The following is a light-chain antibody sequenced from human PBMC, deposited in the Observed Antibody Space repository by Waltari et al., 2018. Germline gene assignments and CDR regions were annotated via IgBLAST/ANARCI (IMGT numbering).Light chain of an antibody. CDR3: CSYAGTWL. CDR2: QGT. J-gene: IGLJ3*02. Sequence: QSALPQPASMSSSPGQSITISCTATNNDDATYDLVPCYHQHPGRAPKLLIFQGTSRPSEVSGRFSGSKSADTASLTISGLQPEDEADYYCCSYAGTWLFGGGTKVTVL. V-gene: IGLV2-23*01. CDR1: NNDDATYDL.